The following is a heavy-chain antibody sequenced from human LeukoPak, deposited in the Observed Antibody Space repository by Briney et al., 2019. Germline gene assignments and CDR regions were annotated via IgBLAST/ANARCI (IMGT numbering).Heavy chain of an antibody. Sequence: ASVKVSCKASGYTFTGYYMHWVRQSPGQGLEWMGWINPNSGGTNYAQKFQGRVTMTRDTSISTAYMELSRLRSDDTAVYYCARGGEYGSGLYDARRFDYWGQGTLVTVSS. CDR1: GYTFTGYY. CDR2: INPNSGGT. CDR3: ARGGEYGSGLYDARRFDY. D-gene: IGHD6-19*01. V-gene: IGHV1-2*02. J-gene: IGHJ4*02.